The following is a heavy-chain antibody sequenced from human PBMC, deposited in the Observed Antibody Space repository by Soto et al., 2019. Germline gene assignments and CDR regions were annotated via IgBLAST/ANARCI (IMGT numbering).Heavy chain of an antibody. V-gene: IGHV3-33*01. CDR3: ASGQRLLRGYNRFDP. Sequence: GGSLRLSCAASGFTFSSYGMHWVRQAPGKGLEWVAVIWYDGSNKYYADSVKGRFTISRDNSKNTLYLQMNSLRAEDTAVYYCASGQRLLRGYNRFDPWGQGTLVTVSS. CDR1: GFTFSSYG. D-gene: IGHD3-10*01. J-gene: IGHJ5*02. CDR2: IWYDGSNK.